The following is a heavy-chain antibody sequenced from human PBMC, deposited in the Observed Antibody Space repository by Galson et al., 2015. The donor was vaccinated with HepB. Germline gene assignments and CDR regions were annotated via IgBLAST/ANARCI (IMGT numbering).Heavy chain of an antibody. Sequence: SLRLSCAASGFTFSSYGMVWVRQAPGKGLEWVSFVSSTSAEIHHTDSVKGRFTISRDNAKSSLYLQMNSLRDEDTAVYYCATYTWNGPSDYWGHGTLVSVFS. CDR3: ATYTWNGPSDY. CDR2: VSSTSAEI. CDR1: GFTFSSYG. V-gene: IGHV3-48*02. J-gene: IGHJ4*01. D-gene: IGHD3-3*01.